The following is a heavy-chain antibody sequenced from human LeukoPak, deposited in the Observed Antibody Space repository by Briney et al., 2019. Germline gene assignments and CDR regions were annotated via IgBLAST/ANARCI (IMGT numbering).Heavy chain of an antibody. Sequence: SVKVSCKASGGTFSSYTISWVRQAPGQGLEWMGRIIPILGIANYAQKFQGRVTITADKSTSPAYMELSSLRSEDTAVYYCESDNWGSHYYDYYMDVRGTGTTVTVSS. CDR1: GGTFSSYT. V-gene: IGHV1-69*02. CDR3: ESDNWGSHYYDYYMDV. J-gene: IGHJ6*03. D-gene: IGHD7-27*01. CDR2: IIPILGIA.